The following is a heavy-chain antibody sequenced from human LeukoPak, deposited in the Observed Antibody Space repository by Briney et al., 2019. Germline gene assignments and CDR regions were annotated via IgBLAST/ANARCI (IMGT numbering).Heavy chain of an antibody. J-gene: IGHJ4*02. CDR1: GYTFTGYY. D-gene: IGHD2-15*01. CDR2: INPNSGAT. Sequence: GASVKVSFKASGYTFTGYYMHWVRQAPGQGLEWMGWINPNSGATNYAQKFQGRVTMTRDTSISTAYMELSRLRSDDTAVYYCAICSGGSCYYFDYWGQGTLVTVSS. CDR3: AICSGGSCYYFDY. V-gene: IGHV1-2*02.